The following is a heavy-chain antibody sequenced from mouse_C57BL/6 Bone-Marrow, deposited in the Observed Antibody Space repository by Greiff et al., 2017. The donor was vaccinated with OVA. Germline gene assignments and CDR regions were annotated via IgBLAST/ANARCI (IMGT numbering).Heavy chain of an antibody. Sequence: EVHLVESGGDLVKPGGSLQLSCAASGFTFSSYGMSWVRQTPDKRLEWVATISSGGSYTYYPDSVKGRFTISRDNAKNTLYLQMSSLKSEDTAMYYCARRGIYYDYSFAYWGQGTLVTVSA. CDR3: ARRGIYYDYSFAY. V-gene: IGHV5-6*01. CDR2: ISSGGSYT. CDR1: GFTFSSYG. D-gene: IGHD2-4*01. J-gene: IGHJ3*01.